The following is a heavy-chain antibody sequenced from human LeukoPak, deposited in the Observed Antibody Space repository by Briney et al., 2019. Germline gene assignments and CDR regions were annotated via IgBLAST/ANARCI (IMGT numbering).Heavy chain of an antibody. Sequence: GGSLRLSCAASGFTFSSYAMSWVRQAPGKGLEWVSVIYSGGSTYYADSVKGRFTISRDNSKNTVYLQMNSLRAEETAVYYCASFDYGGNPDAFDIWGQGTMVTVSS. CDR1: GFTFSSYA. CDR3: ASFDYGGNPDAFDI. V-gene: IGHV3-66*01. J-gene: IGHJ3*02. D-gene: IGHD4-23*01. CDR2: IYSGGST.